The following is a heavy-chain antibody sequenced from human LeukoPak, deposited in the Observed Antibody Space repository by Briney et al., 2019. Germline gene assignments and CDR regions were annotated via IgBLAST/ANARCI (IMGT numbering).Heavy chain of an antibody. Sequence: SGPTLVKPTQTLTLTCTFSGFSLSTSGVGVGWIRQPPGKALEWLALIYWNDDKRYSPSQKSRLTITKDTSKNQVVLTMTNMDPVDTATYYCAHRRRGYSSGNFDYWGQGTLVTVSS. CDR1: GFSLSTSGVG. CDR2: IYWNDDK. J-gene: IGHJ4*02. CDR3: AHRRRGYSSGNFDY. D-gene: IGHD5-18*01. V-gene: IGHV2-5*01.